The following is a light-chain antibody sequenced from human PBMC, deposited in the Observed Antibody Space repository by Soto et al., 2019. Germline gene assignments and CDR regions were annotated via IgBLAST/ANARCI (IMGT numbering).Light chain of an antibody. V-gene: IGKV3-15*01. Sequence: EIVMTQSPSTLSVSPGERATISCRASQSVSSNLAWYQQKPGQAPRLLIYGASTRSTGIPARFSGSGSGTEFTLTISSRQSEDFSVYYCQQYNNWPPWTFGQGTKVEIK. CDR2: GAS. CDR1: QSVSSN. CDR3: QQYNNWPPWT. J-gene: IGKJ1*01.